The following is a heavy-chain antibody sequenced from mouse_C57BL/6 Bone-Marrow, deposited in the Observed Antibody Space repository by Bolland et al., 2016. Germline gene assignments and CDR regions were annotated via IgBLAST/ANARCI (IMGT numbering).Heavy chain of an antibody. CDR2: GDT. V-gene: IGHV14-4*01. CDR3: TPYYYGSSPFAY. J-gene: IGHJ3*01. D-gene: IGHD1-1*01. Sequence: GDTEYASKFQGKATITADTSSNTAYLQLSSLTSEDTAVYYCTPYYYGSSPFAYWGQGTLV.